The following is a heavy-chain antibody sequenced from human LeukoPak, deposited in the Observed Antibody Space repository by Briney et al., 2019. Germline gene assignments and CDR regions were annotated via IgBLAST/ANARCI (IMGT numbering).Heavy chain of an antibody. CDR3: ARVGSSIWFGELYLADYYYMDV. D-gene: IGHD3-10*01. Sequence: PSETLSLTCTVSGGSISSGSYYWIWIRQPAGKGLEWIGRIYTSGSTSYNSTLKSRVTISVDTSKNQFSLKLSSVTAADTAVYYCARVGSSIWFGELYLADYYYMDVWGKGTTVTVSS. CDR1: GGSISSGSYY. V-gene: IGHV4-61*02. J-gene: IGHJ6*03. CDR2: IYTSGST.